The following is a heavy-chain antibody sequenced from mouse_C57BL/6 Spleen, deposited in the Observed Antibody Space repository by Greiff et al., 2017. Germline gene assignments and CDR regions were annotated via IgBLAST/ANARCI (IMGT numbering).Heavy chain of an antibody. CDR2: IYPGDGDT. J-gene: IGHJ3*01. D-gene: IGHD2-1*01. Sequence: VQLQQSGPELVKPGASVKISCKASGYAFSSSWMNWVKQRPGKGLEWIGRIYPGDGDTNYNGKFKGKATLTADKSSSTAYMQLSSLTSEDSAVYFCARLDYGNYQGAYWGKGTLVTVSA. CDR3: ARLDYGNYQGAY. V-gene: IGHV1-82*01. CDR1: GYAFSSSW.